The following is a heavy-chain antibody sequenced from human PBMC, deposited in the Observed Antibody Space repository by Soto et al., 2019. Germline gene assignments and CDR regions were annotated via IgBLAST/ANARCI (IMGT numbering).Heavy chain of an antibody. CDR3: ARGGWGSSWNNYYYYGMAV. Sequence: QGLEWMGWINPNSGGTNYAQKFQGWVTMTRDTSISTAYMELSRLRSDDTAVYYCARGGWGSSWNNYYYYGMAVWGKGTTVTVSS. D-gene: IGHD6-13*01. J-gene: IGHJ6*04. CDR2: INPNSGGT. V-gene: IGHV1-2*04.